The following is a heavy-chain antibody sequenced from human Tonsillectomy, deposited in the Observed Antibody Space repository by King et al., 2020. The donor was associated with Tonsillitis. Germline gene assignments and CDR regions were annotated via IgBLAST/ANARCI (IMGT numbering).Heavy chain of an antibody. J-gene: IGHJ4*02. CDR1: GFTFSSYA. V-gene: IGHV3-23*04. CDR3: AXXSIXXTVIXXWYYXDN. CDR2: ISASGGST. D-gene: IGHD4-23*01. Sequence: VQLVESGGGLVQPGGSLRLSCAASGFTFSSYAMSWVRQAPGKGLEWVSGISASGGSTYYADSVKGRFTISRDNSKNKLYVQMNSLRAEDTAVYYCAXXSIXXTVIXXWYYXDNWXXGTLVTVXS.